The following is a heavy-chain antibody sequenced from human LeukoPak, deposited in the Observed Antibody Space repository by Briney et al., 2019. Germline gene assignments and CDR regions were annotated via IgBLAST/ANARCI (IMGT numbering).Heavy chain of an antibody. D-gene: IGHD3-10*01. CDR1: GGSISSYY. V-gene: IGHV4-4*07. CDR3: ARAGYYYATREYYFDY. Sequence: TPSETLSLTCTVSGGSISSYYWSWIRQPAGKGLEWLGRIYTSGSTNYNPSLKSRVTMSVDTSKKQFSLKLSSVTAADTAVYYCARAGYYYATREYYFDYWGQGTLVTVSS. J-gene: IGHJ4*02. CDR2: IYTSGST.